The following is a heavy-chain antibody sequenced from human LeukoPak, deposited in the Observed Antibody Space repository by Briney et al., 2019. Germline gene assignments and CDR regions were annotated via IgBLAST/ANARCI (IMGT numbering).Heavy chain of an antibody. V-gene: IGHV1-2*02. J-gene: IGHJ6*02. CDR3: ARTKGYWTSTSCPGGMDV. CDR1: GYTFTGHY. D-gene: IGHD2-2*01. Sequence: GASVKVSCKASGYTFTGHYMHWVRLAPGQGLEWMGWINPNIGGPNYAQKFQGRVIMTRDTSISTAYMELRRLTSDDTAVYYCARTKGYWTSTSCPGGMDVWGQGTTVTVSS. CDR2: INPNIGGP.